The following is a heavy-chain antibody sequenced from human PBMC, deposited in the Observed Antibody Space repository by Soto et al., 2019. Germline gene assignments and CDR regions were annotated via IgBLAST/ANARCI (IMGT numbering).Heavy chain of an antibody. D-gene: IGHD6-6*01. CDR3: EREYSSSSGQFYFDY. CDR2: IKQDGSEK. CDR1: GFTFSSYW. J-gene: IGHJ4*02. V-gene: IGHV3-7*03. Sequence: GSLRLPCSASGFTFSSYWMSWVRQAPGKGLEWAANIKQDGSEKYYVDSVKGRFTISRDNAKNSLYLQMNSLRAEDTAVYYCEREYSSSSGQFYFDYWGQGTLVTVYS.